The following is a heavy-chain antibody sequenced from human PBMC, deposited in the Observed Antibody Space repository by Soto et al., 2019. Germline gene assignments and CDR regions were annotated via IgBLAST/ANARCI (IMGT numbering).Heavy chain of an antibody. D-gene: IGHD5-18*01. CDR1: GFTFSTYG. Sequence: QVQLVESGGGVVQPGKSLRLSCAASGFTFSTYGMHWVRQAPGKGLEWVAVIWYDGSNKYHGDSLKGRFTISRDNSKNTLYLQINNRRAEVTAVYYCGRDGALGDTAVVDSWGQGTLVTVSS. CDR3: GRDGALGDTAVVDS. V-gene: IGHV3-33*01. CDR2: IWYDGSNK. J-gene: IGHJ4*02.